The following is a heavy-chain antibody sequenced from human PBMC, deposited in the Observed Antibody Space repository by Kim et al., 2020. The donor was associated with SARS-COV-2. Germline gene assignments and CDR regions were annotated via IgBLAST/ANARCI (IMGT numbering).Heavy chain of an antibody. D-gene: IGHD4-17*01. CDR1: GFTFSSYA. CDR3: AKVVSPTVTPDWFDP. J-gene: IGHJ5*02. V-gene: IGHV3-23*01. Sequence: GGSLRLSCAASGFTFSSYAMSWVRQAPGKGLEWVSAISGSGGSTYYADSVKGRFTISRDNSKNTLYLQMNSLRAEDTAVYYCAKVVSPTVTPDWFDPWGQGTLVTVSS. CDR2: ISGSGGST.